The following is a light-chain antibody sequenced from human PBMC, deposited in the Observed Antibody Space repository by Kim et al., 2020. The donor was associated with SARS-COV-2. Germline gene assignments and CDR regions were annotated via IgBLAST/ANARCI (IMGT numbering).Light chain of an antibody. Sequence: VALGQTVRITCQGDSLRSYYASWDQQKPGQAPVLVIYGKNNRPSGIPDRFSGSSSGNTASLTITGAQAEDEADYYCNSRDSSGNQVFGTGTKVTVL. CDR2: GKN. V-gene: IGLV3-19*01. CDR3: NSRDSSGNQV. CDR1: SLRSYY. J-gene: IGLJ1*01.